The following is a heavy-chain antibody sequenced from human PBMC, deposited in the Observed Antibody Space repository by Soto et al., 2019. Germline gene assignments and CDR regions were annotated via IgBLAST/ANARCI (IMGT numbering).Heavy chain of an antibody. J-gene: IGHJ6*02. Sequence: SETLSLTCTVSGGSISSYYWSWIRQPPGKGLEWIGYIYYSGSTNYNPSLKSRVTISVDTSKNQFSLKLSSVTAADTAVYYCARTTTIGHYSWMDVWGQGTTVTVSS. CDR3: ARTTTIGHYSWMDV. D-gene: IGHD4-4*01. CDR1: GGSISSYY. CDR2: IYYSGST. V-gene: IGHV4-59*01.